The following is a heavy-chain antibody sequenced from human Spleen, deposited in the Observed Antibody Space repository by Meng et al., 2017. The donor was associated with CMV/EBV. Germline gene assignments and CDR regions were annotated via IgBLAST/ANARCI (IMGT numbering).Heavy chain of an antibody. CDR3: AKHYCTSASCYGNYFEY. CDR2: LSGSGGAT. V-gene: IGHV3-23*01. CDR1: GFAFNTYA. Sequence: GESLKISCAASGFAFNTYAMSWVRQAPGEGLEWVSGLSGSGGATYYADSVKGRFTISRDNSKNTLYLDMNSLRAEDTAIYYCAKHYCTSASCYGNYFEYLGQGTLVTVSS. J-gene: IGHJ4*02. D-gene: IGHD2-2*01.